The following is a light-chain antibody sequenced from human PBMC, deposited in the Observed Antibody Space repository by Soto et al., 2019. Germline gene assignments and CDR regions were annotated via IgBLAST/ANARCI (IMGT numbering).Light chain of an antibody. Sequence: EIVLTQSPGTLCLSPGGRATITCRASQSGSDSYLAWYQQKPGQPPRLLIYGVSSRGYGIPDRFSGSGSGTDFTLTISRLEPEDFAVYYCQQYGSSPRTFGQGTKVDIK. CDR1: QSGSDSY. CDR3: QQYGSSPRT. CDR2: GVS. V-gene: IGKV3-20*01. J-gene: IGKJ1*01.